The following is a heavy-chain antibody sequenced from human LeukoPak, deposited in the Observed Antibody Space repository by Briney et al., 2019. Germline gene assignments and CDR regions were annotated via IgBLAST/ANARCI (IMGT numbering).Heavy chain of an antibody. CDR2: IYYSGLT. CDR1: GGSVSSSSYY. CDR3: ARDVPGGRNDY. Sequence: SETLLLTCTVSGGSVSSSSYYWAWIRQPPGKGLEWIGSIYYSGLTNYSPSLKSRVTISLDTSKNQFSLNINFVTAADTAVYYCARDVPGGRNDYWGQGTLVTVSS. V-gene: IGHV4-39*07. J-gene: IGHJ4*02. D-gene: IGHD3-16*01.